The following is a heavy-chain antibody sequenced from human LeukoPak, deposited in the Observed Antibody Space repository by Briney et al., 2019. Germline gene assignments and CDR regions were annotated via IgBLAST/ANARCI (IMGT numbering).Heavy chain of an antibody. Sequence: PGGSLRLSCAASGFTVSSNYMNWVRQAPGKGLEWVSVIYSTGSTYYADSVKGRFTISRDNSRNTLFLQMNSLRAEDTAVYYCARSPGGSFLLNENWGQGTLVTVSS. D-gene: IGHD1-26*01. CDR2: IYSTGST. CDR1: GFTVSSNY. J-gene: IGHJ4*02. CDR3: ARSPGGSFLLNEN. V-gene: IGHV3-66*01.